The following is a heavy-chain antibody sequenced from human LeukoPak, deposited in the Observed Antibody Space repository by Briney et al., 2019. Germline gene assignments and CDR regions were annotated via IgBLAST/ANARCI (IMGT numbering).Heavy chain of an antibody. CDR1: GFTFSSYA. Sequence: GGSLRLSCAASGFTFSSYAMSWVRQAPGKGLEWVAVISYDGSNKYYADSVKGRFTISRDNSKNTLYLQMNSLRAEDTAVYYCARPKDIVVVVAAYFDYWGQGTLVTVSS. J-gene: IGHJ4*02. D-gene: IGHD2-15*01. V-gene: IGHV3-30-3*01. CDR2: ISYDGSNK. CDR3: ARPKDIVVVVAAYFDY.